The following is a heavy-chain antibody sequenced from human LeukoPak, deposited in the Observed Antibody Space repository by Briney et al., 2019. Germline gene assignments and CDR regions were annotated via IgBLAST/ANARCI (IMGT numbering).Heavy chain of an antibody. V-gene: IGHV3-7*01. CDR3: ATATFTSGWYA. D-gene: IGHD6-19*01. J-gene: IGHJ4*02. CDR2: IKEDGSEK. CDR1: GFTFSSCW. Sequence: GGSLRLSCAASGFTFSSCWMSWVRQAPGQGLEWVANIKEDGSEKYYVDSVKGRCTISRDNAKNSLYLEMHSLRAEDTAVYYCATATFTSGWYAWGQGTLVAVSS.